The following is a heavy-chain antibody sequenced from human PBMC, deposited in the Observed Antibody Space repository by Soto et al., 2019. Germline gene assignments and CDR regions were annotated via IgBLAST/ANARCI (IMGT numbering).Heavy chain of an antibody. V-gene: IGHV3-30-3*01. Sequence: GGSLRLSCAASGFTFINYAMHWVRQAPGKGLEWVAVISYDGSNKYYADSVKGRFTISRDNSKNTMYLQMNSLSAEDAAVYHCARDQVKGTMTILWGQGTLVTVSS. J-gene: IGHJ1*01. CDR1: GFTFINYA. CDR3: ARDQVKGTMTIL. D-gene: IGHD4-17*01. CDR2: ISYDGSNK.